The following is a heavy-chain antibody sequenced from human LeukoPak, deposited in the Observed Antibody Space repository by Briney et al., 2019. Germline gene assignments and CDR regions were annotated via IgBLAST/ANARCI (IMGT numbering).Heavy chain of an antibody. CDR3: ARDSRGSSWFFDY. CDR2: ISSSGRTF. J-gene: IGHJ4*02. D-gene: IGHD6-13*01. V-gene: IGHV3-48*01. Sequence: GGSLRLSCAASGFIFSSYSMNWVRQAPGKGLEWVSYISSSGRTFYYADSVKGRFTISRDNGKNSLYLQMNSLRVEDAAVYYCARDSRGSSWFFDYWGQGALVTVSS. CDR1: GFIFSSYS.